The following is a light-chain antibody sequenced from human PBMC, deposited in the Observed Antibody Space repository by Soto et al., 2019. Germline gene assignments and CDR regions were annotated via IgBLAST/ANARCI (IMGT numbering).Light chain of an antibody. J-gene: IGKJ1*01. CDR2: GAS. V-gene: IGKV3-20*01. CDR3: QHYGSAPRT. Sequence: EIVLTQSPGTLSLSPGERATLSCRASQGVSGSYLAWYQQKPGQAHRRLIYGASSMATGLPNRFSGSESWTDFSVTISRLEPEDFAVEYCQHYGSAPRTFGQGTKVEIK. CDR1: QGVSGSY.